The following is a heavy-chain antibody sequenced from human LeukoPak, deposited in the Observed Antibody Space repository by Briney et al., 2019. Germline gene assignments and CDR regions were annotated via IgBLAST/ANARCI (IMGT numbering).Heavy chain of an antibody. J-gene: IGHJ5*02. Sequence: SETLSLTCTVSGGSISSSSYYWGWIRQPPGKGLEWIGSIYYSGSTYYNPSLKSRVTISVDTSKNQFSLKLSSVTAADTAIYYCARTGAAAGTSSWGQGTLVTVSS. CDR1: GGSISSSSYY. CDR3: ARTGAAAGTSS. V-gene: IGHV4-39*01. CDR2: IYYSGST. D-gene: IGHD6-13*01.